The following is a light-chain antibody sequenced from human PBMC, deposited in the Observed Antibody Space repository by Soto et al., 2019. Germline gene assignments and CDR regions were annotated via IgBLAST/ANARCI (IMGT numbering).Light chain of an antibody. Sequence: QSVLTQPPSVSAAPGQKVTISCSGRNSNIGNNFVSWYRQFPGTAPKLLIYDSNKRPSGIPDRFSGAKSGASATLGITGLQTGDEADYYCGTWDSSLSVVVFGGGTKLTVL. J-gene: IGLJ2*01. CDR3: GTWDSSLSVVV. V-gene: IGLV1-51*01. CDR1: NSNIGNNF. CDR2: DSN.